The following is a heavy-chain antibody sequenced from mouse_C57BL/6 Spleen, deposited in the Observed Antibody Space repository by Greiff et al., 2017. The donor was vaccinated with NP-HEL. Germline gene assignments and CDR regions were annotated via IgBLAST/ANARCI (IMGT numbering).Heavy chain of an antibody. Sequence: EVQLQQSGPGMVKPSQSLSLTCTVTGYSITSGYDWHWIRHFPGNKLEWMGYISYSGSTNYNPSLKSRISITHDTSKNHFFLKLNSVTTEDTATYYCAREYYGLDYWGQGTTLTVSS. J-gene: IGHJ2*01. CDR3: AREYYGLDY. CDR1: GYSITSGYD. CDR2: ISYSGST. D-gene: IGHD1-1*01. V-gene: IGHV3-1*01.